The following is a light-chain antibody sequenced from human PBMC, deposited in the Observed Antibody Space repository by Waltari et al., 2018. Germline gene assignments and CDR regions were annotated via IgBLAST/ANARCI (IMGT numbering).Light chain of an antibody. J-gene: IGKJ1*01. Sequence: DIQMTQSPSSLSASVGDRVTITCRASQDLGSDLGWYQQKSGKAPKRLIYGVSSLHSGVPSRFSGSASGTEFTLTISSLQPEDFATYYCLQHKTFPRTFGQGTKV. V-gene: IGKV1-17*01. CDR3: LQHKTFPRT. CDR2: GVS. CDR1: QDLGSD.